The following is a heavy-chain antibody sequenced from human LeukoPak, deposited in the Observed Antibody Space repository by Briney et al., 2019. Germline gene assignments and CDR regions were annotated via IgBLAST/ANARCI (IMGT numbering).Heavy chain of an antibody. CDR2: IIPIFGTA. Sequence: SVKVSCKASGGTFSSYAISWVRQAPGQGLEWMGGIIPIFGTANYAQKFQGRVTITADKSTSTAYMELSGLRSEDTAVYYCARDSSDIVVVPAAVGVWFDPWGQGTLVTVSS. D-gene: IGHD2-2*01. CDR3: ARDSSDIVVVPAAVGVWFDP. V-gene: IGHV1-69*06. J-gene: IGHJ5*02. CDR1: GGTFSSYA.